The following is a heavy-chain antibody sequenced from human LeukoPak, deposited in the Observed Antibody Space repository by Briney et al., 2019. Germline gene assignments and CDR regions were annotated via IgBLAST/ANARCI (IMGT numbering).Heavy chain of an antibody. CDR3: ARGYSSSWYGAPFDY. CDR2: INPNSGGT. D-gene: IGHD6-13*01. V-gene: IGHV1-2*04. CDR1: GYTFTGYY. J-gene: IGHJ4*02. Sequence: ASVKVSCKASGYTFTGYYMHWVRQAPGQGLEWMGWINPNSGGTNYAQKFQGWVTMTRDTSISTAYMELSRLRSDDTAVYCCARGYSSSWYGAPFDYWGQGTLVTVSS.